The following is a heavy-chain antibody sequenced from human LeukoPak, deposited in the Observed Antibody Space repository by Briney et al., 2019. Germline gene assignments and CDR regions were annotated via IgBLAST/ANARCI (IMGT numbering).Heavy chain of an antibody. D-gene: IGHD1-7*01. CDR1: GVTFSNYA. CDR3: ARDWNYGFDY. Sequence: GGSLRLSCVASGVTFSNYAMTWVRQAPGKGLEWVSGVHGSGDTTYYADSVKGRFTISRDNSRNTLYLQMNSLRAEDTAIYYCARDWNYGFDYWGQGTLVTVSS. J-gene: IGHJ4*02. CDR2: VHGSGDTT. V-gene: IGHV3-23*01.